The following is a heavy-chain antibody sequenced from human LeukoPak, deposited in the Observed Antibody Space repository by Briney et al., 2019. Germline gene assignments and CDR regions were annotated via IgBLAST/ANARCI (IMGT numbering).Heavy chain of an antibody. V-gene: IGHV1-8*03. D-gene: IGHD2-15*01. CDR3: ARVRSPSDIVVVVAASYDLDY. J-gene: IGHJ4*02. Sequence: ASVKVSCKASGYTFRDYLLHWVRQAPGQGLGWLGWMNPNRGNTGYAQKFQGRVTITRNTSISTAYMELSSLRSEDTAVYYCARVRSPSDIVVVVAASYDLDYWGQGTLVTVSS. CDR2: MNPNRGNT. CDR1: GYTFRDYL.